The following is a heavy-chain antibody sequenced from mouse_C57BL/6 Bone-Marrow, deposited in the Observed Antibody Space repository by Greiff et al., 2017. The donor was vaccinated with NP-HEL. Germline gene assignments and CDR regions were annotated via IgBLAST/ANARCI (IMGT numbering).Heavy chain of an antibody. CDR2: IYPGSGNT. CDR3: AKRRGFYDGYYFY. D-gene: IGHD2-3*01. J-gene: IGHJ3*01. Sequence: QVQLQQSGPELVKPGASVKISCKASGYSFTSYYIHWVKQRPGQGLEWIGWIYPGSGNTKYNEKFKGKATLTADTSSSTAYMQLSSLTSEDSAVYYCAKRRGFYDGYYFYWGQGTLVTVSA. V-gene: IGHV1-66*01. CDR1: GYSFTSYY.